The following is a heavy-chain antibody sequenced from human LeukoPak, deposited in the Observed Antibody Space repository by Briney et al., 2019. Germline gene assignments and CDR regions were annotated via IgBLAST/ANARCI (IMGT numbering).Heavy chain of an antibody. CDR3: AKGQGSGVYKYNFDY. D-gene: IGHD3-10*01. J-gene: IGHJ4*02. CDR1: GFTFSSYA. V-gene: IGHV3-23*01. Sequence: GGSLRLSCAASGFTFSSYAMSWVRQAPGKGLEWVSAISGSGGSTYYADSVKGRFTTSRDSSKNTLWLQMNSLRAEDTAVYYCAKGQGSGVYKYNFDYWGQGILVTVSS. CDR2: ISGSGGST.